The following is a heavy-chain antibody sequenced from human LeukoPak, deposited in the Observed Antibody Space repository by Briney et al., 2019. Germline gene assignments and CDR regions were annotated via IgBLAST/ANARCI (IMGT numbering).Heavy chain of an antibody. V-gene: IGHV3-15*01. D-gene: IGHD2-2*01. CDR2: IKSKTDGGTT. CDR3: TTGGHIVVVPADSFDY. Sequence: GGSLRLSCAASGFTFDDYAMHWVRQAPGKGLEWVGRIKSKTDGGTTDYAAPVKGRFTISRDDSKNTLYLQMNSLKTEDTAVYYCTTGGHIVVVPADSFDYWGQGTLVTVSS. J-gene: IGHJ4*02. CDR1: GFTFDDYA.